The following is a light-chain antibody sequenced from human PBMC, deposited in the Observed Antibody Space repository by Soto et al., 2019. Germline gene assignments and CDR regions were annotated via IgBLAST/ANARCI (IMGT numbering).Light chain of an antibody. J-gene: IGLJ1*01. CDR1: SSDIGAYDY. CDR2: EVT. CDR3: SSHAGSSAFYV. V-gene: IGLV2-14*01. Sequence: QSVLTQPASVSEPPGQSITISCTGTSSDIGAYDYVSWYQPYPGRVPKLLIHEVTNRPSGVSDRFSGSKSGNTASLTISGLQTEDEADYYCSSHAGSSAFYVFGTGTKVTVL.